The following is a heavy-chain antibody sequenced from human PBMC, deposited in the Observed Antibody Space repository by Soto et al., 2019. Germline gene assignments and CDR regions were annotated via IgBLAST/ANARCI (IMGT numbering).Heavy chain of an antibody. CDR1: GFTFSSYE. V-gene: IGHV3-48*03. CDR3: AREGIAVFAELNY. Sequence: VGSLRLSCAASGFTFSSYEMNWVRQAPGKGLEWVSYISSSGSTIYYADSVKGRFTISRDNAKNSLYLQMNSLRAEDTAVYYCAREGIAVFAELNYWGQGTLVTVSS. D-gene: IGHD6-19*01. CDR2: ISSSGSTI. J-gene: IGHJ4*02.